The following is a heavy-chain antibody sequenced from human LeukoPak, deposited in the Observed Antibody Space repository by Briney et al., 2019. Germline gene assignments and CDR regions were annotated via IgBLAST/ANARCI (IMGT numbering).Heavy chain of an antibody. J-gene: IGHJ3*02. CDR1: GFTFSNYA. Sequence: PGGSLRLSCAASGFTFSNYAMTWVRQAQGKGLQWVSAITGSGGSTSYADSVKGRFAISRDNSKNTLYLQMNSLRAEDTAVYYCARDQVDAFDIWGQGTMVTVSS. V-gene: IGHV3-23*01. CDR3: ARDQVDAFDI. CDR2: ITGSGGST.